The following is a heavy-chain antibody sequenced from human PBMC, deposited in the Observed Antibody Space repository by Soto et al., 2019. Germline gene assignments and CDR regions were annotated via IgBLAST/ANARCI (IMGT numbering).Heavy chain of an antibody. J-gene: IGHJ6*01. D-gene: IGHD2-2*03. V-gene: IGHV1-18*01. CDR2: ISAYNGNT. Sequence: ASVNVSCKASGYTFTSYGISWVRRAPGQGLEWIGRISAYNGNTNYAQKLQGRVTMTTDTSTSTDYMELTSLRSDDTAVYYCATSGGMDIVLVPAALSSPARYPNNDMEVRGPGTTVIVAS. CDR1: GYTFTSYG. CDR3: ATSGGMDIVLVPAALSSPARYPNNDMEV.